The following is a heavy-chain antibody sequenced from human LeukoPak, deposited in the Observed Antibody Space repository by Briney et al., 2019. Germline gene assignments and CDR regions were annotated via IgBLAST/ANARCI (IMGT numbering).Heavy chain of an antibody. CDR2: INHSGST. Sequence: SETLSLTCAVYGGSFSGYYWGWIRQPPGKGLEWIGEINHSGSTNYNPSLKSRVTISVDTSKNQFSLKLSSVTAADTAVYYCAIRRPYYFDYWGQGTLVTVSS. J-gene: IGHJ4*02. CDR3: AIRRPYYFDY. D-gene: IGHD6-25*01. V-gene: IGHV4-34*01. CDR1: GGSFSGYY.